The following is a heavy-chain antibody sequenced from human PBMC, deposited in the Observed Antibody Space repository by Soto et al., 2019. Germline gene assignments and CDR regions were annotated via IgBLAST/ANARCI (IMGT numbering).Heavy chain of an antibody. CDR3: ARAYYGSGSYSPYYYYYYGMDV. Sequence: ASVKVSCKASGYTFTGYYMHWVRQAPGQVLEWMGWINPNSGGTNYAQKFQGWVTMTRDTSISTAYMELSRLRSDDTAVYYCARAYYGSGSYSPYYYYYYGMDVWGQGTTVTVSS. D-gene: IGHD3-10*01. J-gene: IGHJ6*02. CDR2: INPNSGGT. V-gene: IGHV1-2*04. CDR1: GYTFTGYY.